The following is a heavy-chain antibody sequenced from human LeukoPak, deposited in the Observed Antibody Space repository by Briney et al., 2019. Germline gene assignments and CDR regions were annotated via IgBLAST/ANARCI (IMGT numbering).Heavy chain of an antibody. CDR1: GFTFSTYS. CDR3: AELGITMIGGV. CDR2: ISSSGSTI. V-gene: IGHV3-48*03. D-gene: IGHD3-10*02. J-gene: IGHJ6*04. Sequence: GGSLRLSCAAAGFTFSTYSMHWVRQAPGKGLEWVSYISSSGSTIYYADSVKGRFTISRDNAKNSLYLQMNSLRAEDTAVYYCAELGITMIGGVWGKGTTVTISS.